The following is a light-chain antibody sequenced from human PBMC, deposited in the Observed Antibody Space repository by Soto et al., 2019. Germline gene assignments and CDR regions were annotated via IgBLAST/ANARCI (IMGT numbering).Light chain of an antibody. CDR1: QSISTE. CDR2: SAS. J-gene: IGKJ2*01. CDR3: QQGHNWPLT. V-gene: IGKV3-15*01. Sequence: EIAMTQSPATLSVSPGERATLSCRASQSISTELAWYQQKPGQPPRLLIYSASTRATGVPARFTGSGSGSAFTLTISGLQAEDFAVYYCQQGHNWPLTFGQGTRLEI.